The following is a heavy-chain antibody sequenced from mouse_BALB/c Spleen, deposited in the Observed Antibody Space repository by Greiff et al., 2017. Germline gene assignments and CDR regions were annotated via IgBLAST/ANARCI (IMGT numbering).Heavy chain of an antibody. J-gene: IGHJ2*01. CDR2: ISSGGSYT. CDR3: ARDRNYYGSRGFFDY. Sequence: EVKLEESGGGLVKPGGSLKLSCAASGFTFSSYAMSWVRQSPEKRLEWVAEISSGGSYTYYPDTVTGRFTISRDNAKNTLYLEMSSLRSEDTAMYYCARDRNYYGSRGFFDYWGQGTTLTVSS. V-gene: IGHV5-9-4*01. D-gene: IGHD1-1*01. CDR1: GFTFSSYA.